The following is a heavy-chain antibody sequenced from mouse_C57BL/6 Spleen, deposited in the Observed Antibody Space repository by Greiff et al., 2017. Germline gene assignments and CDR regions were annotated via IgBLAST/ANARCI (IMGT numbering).Heavy chain of an antibody. J-gene: IGHJ1*03. V-gene: IGHV1-80*01. Sequence: QVQLQQSGAELVKPGASVKISCKASGYAFSSYWMNWVKQRPGKGLEWIGQIYPGDGDTNYNGKFKGKATLTADKSSSTAYMQLSSLTSEDSAVYFCARSAGYGYYDWYFDVWGTGTTVTVSS. CDR3: ARSAGYGYYDWYFDV. CDR1: GYAFSSYW. D-gene: IGHD2-3*01. CDR2: IYPGDGDT.